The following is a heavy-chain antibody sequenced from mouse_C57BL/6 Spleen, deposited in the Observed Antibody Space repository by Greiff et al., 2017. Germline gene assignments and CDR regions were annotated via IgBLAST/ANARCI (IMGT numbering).Heavy chain of an antibody. D-gene: IGHD2-1*01. V-gene: IGHV1-15*01. Sequence: DQLQQSGAELVRPGASVTLSCKASGYTFTDYEMHWVKQTPVHGLEWIGAIDPETGGTACNQKFKGKAILTADKSSSTAYMELRSLTSEDSAVYYCTGDGNYVPFAYWGQGTLVTVSA. CDR2: IDPETGGT. CDR3: TGDGNYVPFAY. CDR1: GYTFTDYE. J-gene: IGHJ3*01.